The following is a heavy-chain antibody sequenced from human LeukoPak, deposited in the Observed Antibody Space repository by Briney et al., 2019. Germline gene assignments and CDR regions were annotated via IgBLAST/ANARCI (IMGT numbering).Heavy chain of an antibody. CDR1: GFTFSSYG. CDR3: AKGVYRDSLGVVDY. V-gene: IGHV3-30*18. CDR2: ISYDGSNK. D-gene: IGHD4-17*01. Sequence: GRSLRLSCAASGFTFSSYGMHWVRQAPGKGLEWVAVISYDGSNKYYADSVKGRFTISRDNSKNTLYLQMNSLRAEDTAVYYCAKGVYRDSLGVVDYWGQGTLVTVSS. J-gene: IGHJ4*02.